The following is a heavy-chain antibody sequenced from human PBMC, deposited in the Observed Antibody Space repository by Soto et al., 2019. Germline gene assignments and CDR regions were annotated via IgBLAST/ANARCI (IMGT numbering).Heavy chain of an antibody. Sequence: ASVKVSCKASGYTFTSYGISWVRQAPGQGLEWMGWISAYNGNTNYAQKLQGRVTMTTDTSTSTAYMELRSLRSDDTAVYYCARDRFTHLHSSSWYYYYMDVWGKGTTVTV. CDR3: ARDRFTHLHSSSWYYYYMDV. D-gene: IGHD6-13*01. CDR1: GYTFTSYG. CDR2: ISAYNGNT. J-gene: IGHJ6*03. V-gene: IGHV1-18*01.